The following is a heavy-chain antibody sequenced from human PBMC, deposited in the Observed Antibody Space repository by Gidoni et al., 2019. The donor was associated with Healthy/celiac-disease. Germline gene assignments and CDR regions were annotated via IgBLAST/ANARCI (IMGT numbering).Heavy chain of an antibody. D-gene: IGHD3-3*01. V-gene: IGHV3-21*01. CDR2: ISSSSSYI. J-gene: IGHJ6*02. CDR1: GFTFSSYS. Sequence: EVQLVESGGGLVKPGGSLRLSCAASGFTFSSYSMNWVRPAPGKGLEWVSSISSSSSYIYYADSVKGRFTISRDNAKNSLYLQMNSLRAEDTAVYYCARGHKLRFLEWLQISADYYYYGMDVWGQGTTVTVSS. CDR3: ARGHKLRFLEWLQISADYYYYGMDV.